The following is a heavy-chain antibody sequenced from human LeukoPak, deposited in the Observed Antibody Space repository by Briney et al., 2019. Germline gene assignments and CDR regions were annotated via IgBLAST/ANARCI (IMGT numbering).Heavy chain of an antibody. J-gene: IGHJ6*02. CDR3: ARLAGLERPTSSAPYYYYGMDV. CDR1: GGSISSSNC. CDR2: IYHSGST. D-gene: IGHD1-1*01. Sequence: PSGTLSLTCAVSGGSISSSNCWSWVRQPPGKGLEWIGEIYHSGSTNYNPSLKSRVTISVDKSKNQFSLKLSSVTAADTAVYYCARLAGLERPTSSAPYYYYGMDVWGQGTTVTVSS. V-gene: IGHV4-4*02.